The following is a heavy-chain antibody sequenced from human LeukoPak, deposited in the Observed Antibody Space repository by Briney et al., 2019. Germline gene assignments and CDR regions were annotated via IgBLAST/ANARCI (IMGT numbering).Heavy chain of an antibody. V-gene: IGHV3-7*01. CDR2: IKEDESAK. D-gene: IGHD3-16*01. CDR3: ARAVDVADY. J-gene: IGHJ4*02. CDR1: GFIFTDHW. Sequence: PGGSLRLSCVASGFIFTDHWMSWVRQAPGKGLDWVANIKEDESAKFYADSVRGRFTISRDNAKNSVYLEMNNLRVEDTAVCYCARAVDVADYWGRGTLVTVSS.